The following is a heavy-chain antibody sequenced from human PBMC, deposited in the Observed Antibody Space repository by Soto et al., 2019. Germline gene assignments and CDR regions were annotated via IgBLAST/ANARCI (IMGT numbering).Heavy chain of an antibody. CDR1: GGSISSGGYY. CDR2: IYYSGST. D-gene: IGHD3-3*01. V-gene: IGHV4-31*03. J-gene: IGHJ6*02. Sequence: PSETLSLTCTVSGGSISSGGYYWSWIRQHPGKGLEWIGYIYYSGSTYYNPSLKSRVTISVDTSKNQFSLKLSSVTAADTAVYYCARDRDFWSGSGLNYYYGMDVWGQGTTVTVSS. CDR3: ARDRDFWSGSGLNYYYGMDV.